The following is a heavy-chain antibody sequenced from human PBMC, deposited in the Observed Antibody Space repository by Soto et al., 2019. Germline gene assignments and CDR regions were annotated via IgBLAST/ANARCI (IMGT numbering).Heavy chain of an antibody. Sequence: WGSLRLSCAASEFPFSSYGMHWVRQAPGKGLEWVALMWYDGSNKYYADSVKGRFTISRDNSKNTLYLQMNSLRAEDMAVYYCARDVLGSSYFDDHWGQGTLVTVSS. CDR1: EFPFSSYG. J-gene: IGHJ4*02. D-gene: IGHD6-13*01. CDR2: MWYDGSNK. CDR3: ARDVLGSSYFDDH. V-gene: IGHV3-33*01.